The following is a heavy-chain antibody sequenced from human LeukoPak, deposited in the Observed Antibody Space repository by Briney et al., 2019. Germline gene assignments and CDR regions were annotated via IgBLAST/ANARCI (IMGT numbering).Heavy chain of an antibody. Sequence: ASVKVSCKASGYTFTSYAMNWARQAPGQGLEWMGWISAYNGNTNYAQKLQGRVTMTTDTSTSTAYMELRSLRSDDTAVYYCARDKWDSGSHGFDYWGQGTLVTVSS. V-gene: IGHV1-18*01. CDR2: ISAYNGNT. D-gene: IGHD1-26*01. J-gene: IGHJ4*02. CDR1: GYTFTSYA. CDR3: ARDKWDSGSHGFDY.